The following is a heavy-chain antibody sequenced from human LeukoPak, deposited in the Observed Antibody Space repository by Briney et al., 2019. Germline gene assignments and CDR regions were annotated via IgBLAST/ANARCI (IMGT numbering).Heavy chain of an antibody. D-gene: IGHD2-2*01. J-gene: IGHJ4*02. CDR1: GFTFSNYA. CDR2: VGGRGVKT. Sequence: GGSLRLSCAASGFTFSNYAIHWVRQAPGKGLEWVSIVGGRGVKTYYADSVKGRFTISRDNSKNTVYLQMNSLRAEDTAVYYCAKRGDCSGTCTYDYWGQGTLVIVSS. CDR3: AKRGDCSGTCTYDY. V-gene: IGHV3-23*01.